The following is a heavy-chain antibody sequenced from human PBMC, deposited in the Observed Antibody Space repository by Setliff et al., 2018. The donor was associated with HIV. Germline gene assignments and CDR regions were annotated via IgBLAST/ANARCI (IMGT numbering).Heavy chain of an antibody. CDR2: MYPNGRT. Sequence: KPSETLSLTCNVSGFSIGNFYYWGWVRQPPGKGLEWVGSMYPNGRTYYNPSVKSRVTISVDTSKNQFFLKLSSVTAADTAMYYCATPHREREDDAFDTWGQGTKVTVSS. CDR3: ATPHREREDDAFDT. J-gene: IGHJ3*02. CDR1: GFSIGNFYY. D-gene: IGHD1-1*01. V-gene: IGHV4-38-2*02.